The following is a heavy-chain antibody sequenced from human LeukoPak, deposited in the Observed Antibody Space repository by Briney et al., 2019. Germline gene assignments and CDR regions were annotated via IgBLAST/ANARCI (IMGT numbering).Heavy chain of an antibody. Sequence: SETLSLTCTVSGGSISSYHWSWIRQPPGKGLEYIGYIYNSGSTNYKPSLKRRVTISIDTSKNQLSLKLSSVTTADTAVYYCARRGAARPGGSYSMDVWGQGTTVTVSS. CDR3: ARRGAARPGGSYSMDV. V-gene: IGHV4-59*01. CDR2: IYNSGST. CDR1: GGSISSYH. D-gene: IGHD6-6*01. J-gene: IGHJ6*02.